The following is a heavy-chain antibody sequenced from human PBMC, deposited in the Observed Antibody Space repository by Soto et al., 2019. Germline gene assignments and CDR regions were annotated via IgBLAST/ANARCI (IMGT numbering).Heavy chain of an antibody. CDR1: GFTFSSYW. Sequence: GGSLRLSCAASGFTFSSYWMSWVRQAPGKGLEWVANIKQDGNEKYYVDSVKGRFTISRDNAKNSLYLQMNSLRAEDTAVYYCARSPSLLEWLLVVDYWGQGTLVTVSS. D-gene: IGHD3-3*01. J-gene: IGHJ4*02. CDR3: ARSPSLLEWLLVVDY. V-gene: IGHV3-7*01. CDR2: IKQDGNEK.